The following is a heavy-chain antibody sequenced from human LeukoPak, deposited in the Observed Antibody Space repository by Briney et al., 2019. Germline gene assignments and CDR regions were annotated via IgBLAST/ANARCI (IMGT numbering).Heavy chain of an antibody. CDR2: INPNSGGT. CDR3: ARGLVRGASYYYFDY. J-gene: IGHJ4*02. CDR1: GYTFTGYY. D-gene: IGHD3-10*01. V-gene: IGHV1-2*02. Sequence: ASVKVSCKASGYTFTGYYMHWVRQAPGQGLEWMGWINPNSGGTNYAQKFQGRVTMTRDTSISTAYMELSRLRSDDTAVYYCARGLVRGASYYYFDYWGQGTLVTVSS.